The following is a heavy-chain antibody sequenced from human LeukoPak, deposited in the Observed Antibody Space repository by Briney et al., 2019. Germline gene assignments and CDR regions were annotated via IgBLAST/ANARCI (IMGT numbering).Heavy chain of an antibody. V-gene: IGHV3-23*01. D-gene: IGHD2-2*01. Sequence: GGSLRLSCAASGFTVSSNYMSWVRQTPGKGLEWVSLISVNGGRASYADSVKGRFTISRGNLKSTVYLQMNSLRAEDTAIYYCVKDHTESYPWYMDFWGRGALVTVSS. CDR3: VKDHTESYPWYMDF. CDR2: ISVNGGRA. CDR1: GFTVSSNY. J-gene: IGHJ2*01.